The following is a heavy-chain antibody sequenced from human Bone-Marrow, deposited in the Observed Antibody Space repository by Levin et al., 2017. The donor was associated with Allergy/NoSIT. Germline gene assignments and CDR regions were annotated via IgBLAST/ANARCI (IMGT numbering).Heavy chain of an antibody. D-gene: IGHD3-22*01. CDR2: ISDSGGAT. J-gene: IGHJ4*02. Sequence: PGGSLRLSCAASGFTFHNYAMSWVRQVPGKGLEWVSAISDSGGATYYADSVKGRFTISRDNSKNTLFLQMNSLRAEDTAVYYCAKDYYDSRGFPKPYFDYWGQGILVTVSS. CDR3: AKDYYDSRGFPKPYFDY. CDR1: GFTFHNYA. V-gene: IGHV3-23*01.